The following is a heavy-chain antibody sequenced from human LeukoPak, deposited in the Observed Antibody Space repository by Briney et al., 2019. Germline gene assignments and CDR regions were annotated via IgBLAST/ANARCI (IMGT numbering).Heavy chain of an antibody. J-gene: IGHJ6*03. CDR2: IVSSSSYI. Sequence: GGSLRLSCAASGFTFSSYSMNWVRQAPGKGLEWFSSIVSSSSYIYYADSVKGRFTISRDNAKNSLYLQMNSLRAEDTAVYYCARLTGDPARLSYYYYYMDVWGKGTTVTVSS. CDR1: GFTFSSYS. CDR3: ARLTGDPARLSYYYYYMDV. D-gene: IGHD7-27*01. V-gene: IGHV3-21*01.